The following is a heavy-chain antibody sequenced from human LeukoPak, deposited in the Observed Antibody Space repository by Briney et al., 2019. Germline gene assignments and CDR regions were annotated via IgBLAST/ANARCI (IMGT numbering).Heavy chain of an antibody. Sequence: GGSLRLSCAASGFTFSSYAMSWVRQAPGKGLEWVSSISGSGGITYYADSVKGRFTISRYNSKNTLYLQMNSLTAEDTALYYCTKGGYYYGSGSYYPDYWGQGTLVTVSS. V-gene: IGHV3-23*01. J-gene: IGHJ4*02. CDR1: GFTFSSYA. CDR3: TKGGYYYGSGSYYPDY. D-gene: IGHD3-10*01. CDR2: ISGSGGIT.